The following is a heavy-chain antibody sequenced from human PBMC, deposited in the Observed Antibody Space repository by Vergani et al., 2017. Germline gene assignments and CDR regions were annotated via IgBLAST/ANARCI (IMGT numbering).Heavy chain of an antibody. CDR1: GFTPSYYG. V-gene: IGHV3-30*03. CDR3: ATKSCGTPGCQIEYFRE. D-gene: IGHD1-1*01. Sequence: QVHLVESGGGVVQPGRSLRLSCVVSGFTPSYYGMHWVRQAPGKGMEWVAVISYDGTQKYYADSVKGRFTISRDNSKSTLYLQINSRRTEDTAVYYCATKSCGTPGCQIEYFREWGQGTLVTVSS. J-gene: IGHJ1*01. CDR2: ISYDGTQK.